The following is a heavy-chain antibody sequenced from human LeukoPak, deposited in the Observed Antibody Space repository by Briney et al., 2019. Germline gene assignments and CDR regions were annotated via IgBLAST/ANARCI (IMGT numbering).Heavy chain of an antibody. V-gene: IGHV1-2*02. J-gene: IGHJ3*02. CDR2: INPNSGGT. D-gene: IGHD6-19*01. CDR3: ARDIVPGIAVAGPSCFDI. Sequence: GASVKVSCKASGYTFTDFYMLWVRQAPGQGLEWLGWINPNSGGTDYAQKFQGRVTMTRDTSTSTAYMELSRLRSDDAAVYHCARDIVPGIAVAGPSCFDIWGQGTMVTVSS. CDR1: GYTFTDFY.